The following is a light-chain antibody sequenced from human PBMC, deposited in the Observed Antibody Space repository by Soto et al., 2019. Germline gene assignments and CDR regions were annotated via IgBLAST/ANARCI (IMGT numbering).Light chain of an antibody. CDR3: QQYFEWPPMT. V-gene: IGKV3-15*01. CDR1: ETVATN. J-gene: IGKJ1*01. CDR2: GAS. Sequence: EVLMTQSPATLSVSPGEKATLSCWASETVATNLAWYQQKPGQAPRLLISGASTRAGGISDRFRGSGSGTEFTLTISSLRSEDSGIYYCQQYFEWPPMTFGQGTKVEI.